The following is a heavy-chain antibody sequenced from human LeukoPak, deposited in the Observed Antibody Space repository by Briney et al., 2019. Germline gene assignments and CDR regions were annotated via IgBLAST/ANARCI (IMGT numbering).Heavy chain of an antibody. CDR3: TSLSEMPIVTASFDL. V-gene: IGHV3-73*01. Sequence: GGSLKLSCAASGFTFSDSGIHWVRQASGKGLEWVGRIRSKGNGYATAYAASVNGRFTVSRDESQNTAYLQMYSLKIEDTAIYYCTSLSEMPIVTASFDLWGQGTMVTVSS. D-gene: IGHD5-24*01. J-gene: IGHJ3*01. CDR1: GFTFSDSG. CDR2: IRSKGNGYAT.